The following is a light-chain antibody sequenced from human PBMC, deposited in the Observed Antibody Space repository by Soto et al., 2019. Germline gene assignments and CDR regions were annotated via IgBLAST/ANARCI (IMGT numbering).Light chain of an antibody. CDR1: QSISTY. Sequence: DIQMTQSPSSLSASVGDRVTITCRTSQSISTYLNWYQQKPGKAPKLLIYSASNLQSGVPSRFSGSGSGTHFSLTINSLQPEDFAVYYCQQYGSSPTITFGQGTRLEIK. CDR2: SAS. CDR3: QQYGSSPTIT. J-gene: IGKJ5*01. V-gene: IGKV1-39*01.